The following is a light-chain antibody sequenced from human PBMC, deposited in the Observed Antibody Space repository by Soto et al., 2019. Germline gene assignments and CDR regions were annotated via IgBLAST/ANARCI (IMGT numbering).Light chain of an antibody. J-gene: IGLJ1*01. CDR1: SSNIGSNF. CDR2: RNS. V-gene: IGLV1-47*01. Sequence: QSVLTQPPSASGTPGQRVTISCSGRSSNIGSNFVYWYQHLPGTAPKPVIYRNSQRPSGVPDRFSGSKSGTSASLAISGLQSEDEADYYCAGWDDSLSGYVFGPGTKVTV. CDR3: AGWDDSLSGYV.